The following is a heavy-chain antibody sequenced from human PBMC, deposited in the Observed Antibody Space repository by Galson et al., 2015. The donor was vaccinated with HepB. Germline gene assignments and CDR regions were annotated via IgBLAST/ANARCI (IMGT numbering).Heavy chain of an antibody. CDR1: GFTFDDYA. Sequence: SLRLSCAASGFTFDDYAMHWVRQAPGKGLEWVSGISWNSGSIGYADSVKGRFTISRDNAKNSLYLQMNSLRAEDTALYYCAKDSRAQYTSSWNFDYCGPGTLVTVAS. CDR3: AKDSRAQYTSSWNFDY. D-gene: IGHD6-13*01. CDR2: ISWNSGSI. J-gene: IGHJ4*02. V-gene: IGHV3-9*01.